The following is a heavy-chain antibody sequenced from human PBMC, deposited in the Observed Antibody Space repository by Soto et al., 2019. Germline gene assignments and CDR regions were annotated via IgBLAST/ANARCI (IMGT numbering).Heavy chain of an antibody. D-gene: IGHD1-26*01. CDR3: ARDSANSGSYLDYYYGMDV. V-gene: IGHV3-7*01. Sequence: PGGSLRLSCAASGFTLSSYWMSWVRQAPGKGLEWVANIKQDESEKHYVGSVKGRFTVSRDNAKNSLYLHMNSLRAEDTAVYYCARDSANSGSYLDYYYGMDVWGQGTTVTVSS. J-gene: IGHJ6*02. CDR2: IKQDESEK. CDR1: GFTLSSYW.